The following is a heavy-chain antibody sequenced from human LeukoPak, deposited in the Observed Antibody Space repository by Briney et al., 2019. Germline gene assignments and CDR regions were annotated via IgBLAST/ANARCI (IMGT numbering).Heavy chain of an antibody. Sequence: ASVKVSCKASGGTFSSYAISWVRQAPGQGLEWMGGIIPIFGTANYAQKFQGRVTITADESTSTAYMELSSLRPEDTAIYYCAREGYYGSGSSPSLYFDYWGQGTLVTVSS. CDR2: IIPIFGTA. CDR3: AREGYYGSGSSPSLYFDY. J-gene: IGHJ4*02. CDR1: GGTFSSYA. D-gene: IGHD3-10*01. V-gene: IGHV1-69*13.